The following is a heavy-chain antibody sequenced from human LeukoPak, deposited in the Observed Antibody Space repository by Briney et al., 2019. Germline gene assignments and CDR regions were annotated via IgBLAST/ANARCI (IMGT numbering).Heavy chain of an antibody. CDR2: IYYSGST. CDR3: ARDYGSGNWFDP. D-gene: IGHD3-10*01. Sequence: SWVRQAPGKGLEWIGYIYYSGSTYYNPSLKSRVTISVDTSKNQFSLMLYSVTAADTAVYYCARDYGSGNWFDPWGQGTLVTVSS. V-gene: IGHV4-30-4*08. J-gene: IGHJ5*02.